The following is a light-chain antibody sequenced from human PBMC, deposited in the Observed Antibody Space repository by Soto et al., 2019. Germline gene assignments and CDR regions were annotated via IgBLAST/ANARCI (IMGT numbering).Light chain of an antibody. Sequence: EIVTTQSPVTLSVSPGDRATLSCRASQSVNSNLAWYQHKPGQTPKLLIYVASTRATGIPARFSGSRSGTEFTLTISSLQSEDFAVYYCQQYNVWPLTFGGGIKVEFK. CDR1: QSVNSN. V-gene: IGKV3-15*01. CDR2: VAS. CDR3: QQYNVWPLT. J-gene: IGKJ4*01.